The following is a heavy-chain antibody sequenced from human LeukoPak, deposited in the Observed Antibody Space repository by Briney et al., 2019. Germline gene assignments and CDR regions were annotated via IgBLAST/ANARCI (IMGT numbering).Heavy chain of an antibody. J-gene: IGHJ5*02. CDR2: INPNSGGT. CDR1: GYTFTVYY. V-gene: IGHV1-2*02. D-gene: IGHD3-22*01. CDR3: ARDPVDSSGHTSNWFDP. Sequence: ASVTVSCKASGYTFTVYYMHWVRQAPGQGLEWMGWINPNSGGTNYAQKFQGRVTMTRDTSISTAYMELSRLRSDDTAVYYCARDPVDSSGHTSNWFDPWGQGTLVTVSS.